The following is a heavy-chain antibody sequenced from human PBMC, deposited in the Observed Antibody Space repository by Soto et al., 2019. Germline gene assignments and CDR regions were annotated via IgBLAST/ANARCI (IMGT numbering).Heavy chain of an antibody. CDR3: ARSELELRI. CDR2: IYYSGST. V-gene: IGHV4-34*10. CDR1: GGSFSGYY. D-gene: IGHD1-7*01. J-gene: IGHJ4*02. Sequence: SETLSLTCAVYGGSFSGYYWSWIRQLPGKGLAWIGYIYYSGSTYYNPSLKSRVTLSVYASKNQFYLKLSSVTAADTAVYYCARSELELRIWGQGTLVTVSS.